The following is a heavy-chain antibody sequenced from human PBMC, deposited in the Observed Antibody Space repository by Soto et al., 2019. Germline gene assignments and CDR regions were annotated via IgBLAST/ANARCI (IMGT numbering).Heavy chain of an antibody. CDR1: GASISTYF. CDR2: MYNSGRT. Sequence: SETLSLTCTVSGASISTYFWSWIRQPPGKGLEWIGYMYNSGRTKYNPSLQSRLTISVDTSKNQFSLKLSSVTAADTAVYYCARTRNDGYFDYWGQGILVTVSS. J-gene: IGHJ4*02. CDR3: ARTRNDGYFDY. D-gene: IGHD1-1*01. V-gene: IGHV4-59*08.